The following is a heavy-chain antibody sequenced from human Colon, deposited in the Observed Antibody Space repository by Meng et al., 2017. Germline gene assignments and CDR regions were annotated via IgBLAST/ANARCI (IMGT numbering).Heavy chain of an antibody. CDR3: ASRGFSYGYVSF. CDR2: IYHSGNT. CDR1: GAPPSNLNF. V-gene: IGHV4-4*02. J-gene: IGHJ4*02. D-gene: IGHD5-18*01. Sequence: SGHSLLTPTGTPSLTCSLSGAPPSNLNFLNPVRHSQLKWLNLIGEIYHSGNTNYNPSLKSRVTISVDKSKNQFSLKVSSVTAADTAVYYCASRGFSYGYVSFWGQGTLVTVSS.